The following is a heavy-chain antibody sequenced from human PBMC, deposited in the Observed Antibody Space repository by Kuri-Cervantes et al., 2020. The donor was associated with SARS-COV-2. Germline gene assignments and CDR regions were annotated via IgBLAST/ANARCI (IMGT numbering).Heavy chain of an antibody. CDR3: ARARIYCSSTSCRPMAFDI. J-gene: IGHJ3*02. D-gene: IGHD2-2*01. CDR2: INHSGSI. V-gene: IGHV4-34*01. CDR1: GGSFSGYY. Sequence: SETLSLTCAVYGGSFSGYYWSWIRQPPGKGLEWIGEINHSGSINYNPSLKGRVTISVDTSKNQFSLKLSSVTAADTAVYYCARARIYCSSTSCRPMAFDIWGQGTMVTVSS.